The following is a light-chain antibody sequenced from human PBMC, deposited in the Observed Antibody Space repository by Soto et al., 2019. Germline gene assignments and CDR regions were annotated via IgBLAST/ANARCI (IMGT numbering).Light chain of an antibody. Sequence: DIQMTQSPSSLSASVGDRVTITCRASQGISNYLAWYQQKPGKVPKLLIYTASTLQSGVPSRFSGSGSGTDFTLTISSLQPEDVATYYCQTYNSAPQLTFGGGTKVEIK. J-gene: IGKJ4*01. CDR3: QTYNSAPQLT. CDR1: QGISNY. V-gene: IGKV1-27*01. CDR2: TAS.